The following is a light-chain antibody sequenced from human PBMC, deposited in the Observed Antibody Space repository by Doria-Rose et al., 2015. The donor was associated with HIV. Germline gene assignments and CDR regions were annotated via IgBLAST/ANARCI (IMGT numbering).Light chain of an antibody. CDR1: SSDVGGFGY. J-gene: IGLJ1*01. CDR3: NSYTASSTHNYA. CDR2: DVS. V-gene: IGLV2-14*03. Sequence: QSVLIQPASVSGSPGQSITISCTGTSSDVGGFGYVSWYQQHPGKAPKLMIYDVSNRPSGVSNRFSGSKSGDTASLIISGLQAEDEADYYCNSYTASSTHNYAFGTGTKVTVL.